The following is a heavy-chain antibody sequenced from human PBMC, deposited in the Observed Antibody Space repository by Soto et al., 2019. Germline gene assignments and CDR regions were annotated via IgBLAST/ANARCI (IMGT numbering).Heavy chain of an antibody. CDR3: ARDHGMFFSYYYYGMDV. CDR1: GFTFSRFS. D-gene: IGHD3-10*02. Sequence: GGSLRLSCAASGFTFSRFSMHWVRQAPGKGLAWVAVISYDGSNTHYAESVKGRFTISRDDSKNTVYLQMNNLRGEDTAVYYCARDHGMFFSYYYYGMDVWGQGTTVPVSS. CDR2: ISYDGSNT. V-gene: IGHV3-30-3*01. J-gene: IGHJ6*02.